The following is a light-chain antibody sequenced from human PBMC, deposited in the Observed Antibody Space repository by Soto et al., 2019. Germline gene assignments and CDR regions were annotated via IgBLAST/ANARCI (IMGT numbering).Light chain of an antibody. V-gene: IGKV3-15*01. CDR2: GAS. J-gene: IGKJ1*01. Sequence: SVSPGERATLSCRASQSVGSDLAWYQQNPGQAPRLLIYGASSRANGIPARFSGSGSATAFTLPISSLLSEDFAVYYCQQYNNWSPWTFGQGTKVDIK. CDR3: QQYNNWSPWT. CDR1: QSVGSD.